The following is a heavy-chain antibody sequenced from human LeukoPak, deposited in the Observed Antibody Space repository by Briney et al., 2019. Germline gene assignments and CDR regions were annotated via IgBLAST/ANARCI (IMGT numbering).Heavy chain of an antibody. J-gene: IGHJ6*02. Sequence: SVKVSCKASGGTFSSYAISWVRQAPGQGLEWMGGIIPIFGTANYAQKFQGRVTITADESTSTAYMELSSLRSEDTTVYYCASSLIQLWLYYYYGMDVWGQGTTVTVSS. CDR3: ASSLIQLWLYYYYGMDV. CDR2: IIPIFGTA. D-gene: IGHD5-18*01. CDR1: GGTFSSYA. V-gene: IGHV1-69*13.